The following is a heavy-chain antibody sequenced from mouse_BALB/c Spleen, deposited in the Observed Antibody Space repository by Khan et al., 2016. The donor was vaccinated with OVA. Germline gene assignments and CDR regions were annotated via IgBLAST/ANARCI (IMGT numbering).Heavy chain of an antibody. D-gene: IGHD1-1*01. CDR2: INTYTGEP. CDR1: GYTFTNYG. CDR3: ARPHYFSYTLDY. J-gene: IGHJ4*01. V-gene: IGHV9-3-1*01. Sequence: QIQLVQSGPELKKPGETVKISCKASGYTFTNYGMNWVKQSPGKALKWMGWINTYTGEPTYADDFKGRFAFSLETSATTAYLQINNLKNEDTATYFCARPHYFSYTLDYWGQGTSVTVSS.